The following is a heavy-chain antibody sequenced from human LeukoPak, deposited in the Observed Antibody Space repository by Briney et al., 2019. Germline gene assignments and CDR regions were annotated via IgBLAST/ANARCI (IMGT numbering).Heavy chain of an antibody. J-gene: IGHJ3*02. V-gene: IGHV3-48*01. CDR1: GFTFSSYA. CDR2: ISSSSSTI. Sequence: GGSLRLSCAASGFTFSSYAMSWVRQAPGKGLEWVSYISSSSSTIYYADSVKGRFTISRDNAKNSLYLQMNSLRAEDTAVYYCARSARLDAFDIWGQGTMVTVSS. D-gene: IGHD6-6*01. CDR3: ARSARLDAFDI.